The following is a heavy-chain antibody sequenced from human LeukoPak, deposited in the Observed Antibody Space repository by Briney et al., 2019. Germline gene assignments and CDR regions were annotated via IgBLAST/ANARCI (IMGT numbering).Heavy chain of an antibody. CDR1: RFTFNAYA. V-gene: IGHV3-23*01. CDR2: ISGRGDIT. CDR3: ATWLVLYDGMDV. D-gene: IGHD6-19*01. J-gene: IGHJ6*02. Sequence: PGGSLRLSCAASRFTFNAYAMSWVRQAPGKGLEWVSAISGRGDITYYADSVKGRFTISRDNSKNTLHLQMNSLRAEDTAVYYCATWLVLYDGMDVWGQGTTVTVSS.